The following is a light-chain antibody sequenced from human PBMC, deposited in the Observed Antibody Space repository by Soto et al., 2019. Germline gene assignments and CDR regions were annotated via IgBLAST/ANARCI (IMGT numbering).Light chain of an antibody. V-gene: IGKV3-20*01. CDR2: GAS. Sequence: EIVLTQSPGTLSLSPGERATLACRASQSVSSSFLAWYQQNPGQAPRLLIYGASSRATGIPDRFSGSGSGKDFTLTISGLEPEDFAMYYCQQYDSSPWTFGQGTNVEIK. CDR1: QSVSSSF. J-gene: IGKJ1*01. CDR3: QQYDSSPWT.